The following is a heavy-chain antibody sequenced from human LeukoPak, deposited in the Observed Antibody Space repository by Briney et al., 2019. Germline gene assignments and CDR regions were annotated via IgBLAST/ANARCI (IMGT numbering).Heavy chain of an antibody. CDR2: TKYRSKWYN. CDR1: GDSVSSNSAA. Sequence: SQTLPLTCAISGDSVSSNSAAWNWIRQSPSRGLEWLGRTKYRSKWYNDYAVSVKSRITINPDTSKNQFSLQLNSVTPEDTAVYYCASSGVHYYGSGNYYSFDYWGQGTLVTVSS. J-gene: IGHJ4*02. V-gene: IGHV6-1*01. D-gene: IGHD3-10*01. CDR3: ASSGVHYYGSGNYYSFDY.